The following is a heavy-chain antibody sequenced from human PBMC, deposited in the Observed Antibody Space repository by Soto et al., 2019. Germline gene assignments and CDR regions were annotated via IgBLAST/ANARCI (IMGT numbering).Heavy chain of an antibody. V-gene: IGHV3-30*18. CDR2: ISYDGSNK. J-gene: IGHJ4*02. CDR3: AKLLGYCSGGSCRTYEEIDY. CDR1: GFTFSSYG. D-gene: IGHD2-15*01. Sequence: PGGSLRLSCAASGFTFSSYGMHWVRQAPGKGLEWVAVISYDGSNKYYADSVKGRFTISRDNSKNTLYLQMNSLRAEDTAVYYCAKLLGYCSGGSCRTYEEIDYWGQGTLVTVSS.